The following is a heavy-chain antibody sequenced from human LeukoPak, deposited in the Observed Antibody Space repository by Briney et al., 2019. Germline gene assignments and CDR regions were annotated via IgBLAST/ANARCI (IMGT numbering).Heavy chain of an antibody. CDR3: AKDGDGYVYDFDF. CDR1: GFTFSSYS. CDR2: ISSSSSYI. Sequence: PGGSLRLSCAASGFTFSSYSMNWVRQAPGKGLEWVSSISSSSSYIYYADSVKGRFTISRDNSKSTLYLQMNSLRAEDTAVYYCAKDGDGYVYDFDFWGQGTLVTVSS. D-gene: IGHD5-24*01. V-gene: IGHV3-21*04. J-gene: IGHJ4*02.